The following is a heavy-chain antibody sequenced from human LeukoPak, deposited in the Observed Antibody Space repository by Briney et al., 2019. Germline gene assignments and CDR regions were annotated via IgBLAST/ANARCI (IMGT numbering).Heavy chain of an antibody. J-gene: IGHJ4*02. CDR2: IYYTGSS. CDR3: ARELSTFFIES. Sequence: KPSETLSLTCTVSGGSISSGSSYWGWIRQPPGKGLEWIGNIYYTGSSYYSPSLESRVTISVDTSKNQFSLKLRSVTAADTAVYFCARELSTFFIESWGQGTLVTVSS. CDR1: GGSISSGSSY. D-gene: IGHD5/OR15-5a*01. V-gene: IGHV4-39*07.